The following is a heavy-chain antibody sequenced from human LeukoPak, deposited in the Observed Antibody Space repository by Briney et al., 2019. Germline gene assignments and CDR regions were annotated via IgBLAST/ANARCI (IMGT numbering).Heavy chain of an antibody. D-gene: IGHD4-23*01. J-gene: IGHJ4*02. CDR3: ARDVGGGYFDY. CDR1: GLTVSNKY. V-gene: IGHV3-53*01. Sequence: PGGSLRLSCAVSGLTVSNKYMSWVRQAPGKGLEWVSVVYGGGSTNYADSVKGRFTISRDKSKNTLYLQMKSLRAEDTAVYYCARDVGGGYFDYWGQGTLVTVSS. CDR2: VYGGGST.